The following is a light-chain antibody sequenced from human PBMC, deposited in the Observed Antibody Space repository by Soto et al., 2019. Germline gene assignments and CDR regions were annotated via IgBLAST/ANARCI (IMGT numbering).Light chain of an antibody. CDR2: DNT. Sequence: QSVLTQPPSVSGAPGQRVTISCTGSSSNIGAAFDVHWYQHLPGTAPKLLIYDNTNRPSGVPDRFSGSKSGTSASLAITGLQAEDEADYYCQSYDSSLSGWLFGGGPKLTVL. CDR1: SSNIGAAFD. V-gene: IGLV1-40*01. CDR3: QSYDSSLSGWL. J-gene: IGLJ2*01.